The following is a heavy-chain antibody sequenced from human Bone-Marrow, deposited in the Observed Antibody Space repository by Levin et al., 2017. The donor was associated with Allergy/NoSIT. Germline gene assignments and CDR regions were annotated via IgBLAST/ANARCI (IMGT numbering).Heavy chain of an antibody. D-gene: IGHD3-3*01. Sequence: SETLSLTCIVSNGSINSGGSSWSWIRQSPEKGLEWIGYIYHSGSTYYNPSLKNRVTISIDRSKNQFSLSLTSVTAADTAVYYCAKGDVEWPVGWFDPWGQGTLVIVSS. CDR3: AKGDVEWPVGWFDP. V-gene: IGHV4-30-2*06. CDR1: NGSINSGGSS. CDR2: IYHSGST. J-gene: IGHJ5*02.